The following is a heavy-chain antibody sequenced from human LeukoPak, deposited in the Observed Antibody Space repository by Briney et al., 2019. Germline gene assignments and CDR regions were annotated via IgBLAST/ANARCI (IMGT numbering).Heavy chain of an antibody. CDR3: ARHWSPYGPTDY. CDR2: IYNNGNS. D-gene: IGHD4-17*01. Sequence: SETLSLTCTVSGGSISSYYWNWIRQPPGKGLEWIGYIYNNGNSNYNPSLKSRVTISVDTSKNQFSLKLSSVTVADTAVYYCARHWSPYGPTDYRGPGTLVTVSS. J-gene: IGHJ4*02. CDR1: GGSISSYY. V-gene: IGHV4-59*08.